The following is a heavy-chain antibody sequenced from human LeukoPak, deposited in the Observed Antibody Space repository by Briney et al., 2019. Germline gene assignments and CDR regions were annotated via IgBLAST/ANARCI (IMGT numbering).Heavy chain of an antibody. CDR3: ARVVKWELRENYYYGMDV. CDR2: ISVYNTKT. D-gene: IGHD1-26*01. J-gene: IGHJ6*02. CDR1: GYTFTTYG. V-gene: IGHV1-18*01. Sequence: ASVKVSRKASGYTFTTYGISWVRQAPGQGLEWMGWISVYNTKTNYPQKFQGRVTMTTGTSTSTAHMELRSLRSDDTAVYYCARVVKWELRENYYYGMDVWGQGTTVTVSS.